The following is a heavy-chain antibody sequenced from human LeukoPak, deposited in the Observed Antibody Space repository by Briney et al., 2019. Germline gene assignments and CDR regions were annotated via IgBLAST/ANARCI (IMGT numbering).Heavy chain of an antibody. J-gene: IGHJ4*02. D-gene: IGHD3-22*01. CDR3: ARVRGSGYYYLPFDS. V-gene: IGHV4-38-2*02. CDR1: GFSVSSGNY. Sequence: PSETLSLTCSVSGFSVSSGNYWGWIRQPPGRGLERIGNVHHSGNTYYSMSLRSRVTLSLDTSRNQFSLSLTSVTAADTAVYFCARVRGSGYYYLPFDSWGRGALVTVSS. CDR2: VHHSGNT.